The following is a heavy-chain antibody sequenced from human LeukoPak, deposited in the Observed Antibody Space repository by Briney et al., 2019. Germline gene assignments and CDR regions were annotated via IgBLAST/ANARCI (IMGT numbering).Heavy chain of an antibody. CDR2: IKQDGSEK. J-gene: IGHJ4*02. Sequence: GGSLRLSCAASGFTFSSYWMSWVRQAPGKGLEWVANIKQDGSEKYYVDSVKGRFTISRDNAKNSLYLQMNSLRAEDTAVYYCVGGRLLRSTKYFDSWGQGALVTVSS. D-gene: IGHD2-21*02. CDR3: VGGRLLRSTKYFDS. CDR1: GFTFSSYW. V-gene: IGHV3-7*01.